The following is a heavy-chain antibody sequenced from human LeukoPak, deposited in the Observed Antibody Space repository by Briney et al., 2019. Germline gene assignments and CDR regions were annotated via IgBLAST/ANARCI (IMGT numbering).Heavy chain of an antibody. Sequence: GGSLRLSCAASGFTFSSYSMNWVRQAPGKGLEWVSTISSSSSYIYYADSVKGRFTISRDNAKNSLYLQMNSLRAEDTAVYYCARVRGSYSVDYWGQGTLVTVSS. CDR2: ISSSSSYI. J-gene: IGHJ4*02. D-gene: IGHD1-26*01. CDR1: GFTFSSYS. CDR3: ARVRGSYSVDY. V-gene: IGHV3-21*01.